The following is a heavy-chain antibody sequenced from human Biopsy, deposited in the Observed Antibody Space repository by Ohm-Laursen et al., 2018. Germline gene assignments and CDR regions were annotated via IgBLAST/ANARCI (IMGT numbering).Heavy chain of an antibody. D-gene: IGHD3-16*01. CDR3: AKDSGGSPLGELFH. CDR1: CFIFDDYA. V-gene: IGHV3-9*01. Sequence: SLRLSCAGSCFIFDDYAVHWGRQARGKGLVWVSGISWDSGRIDYADSVKGRFTISRDNAKNSLYLQMNSLRAEDTALYYCAKDSGGSPLGELFHWGQGNLVTVSS. CDR2: ISWDSGRI. J-gene: IGHJ1*01.